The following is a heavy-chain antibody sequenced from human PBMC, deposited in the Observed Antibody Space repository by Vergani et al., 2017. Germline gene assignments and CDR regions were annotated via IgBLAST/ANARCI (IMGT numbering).Heavy chain of an antibody. CDR3: ARARATDLHYYDSSGYYSDDAFDI. V-gene: IGHV1-69*18. Sequence: QVQLVQSGAEVKKPGSSVKVSCKASGGTFSSYAISWVRQAPGQGLEWMGRIIPIFGTANYAQKFQGRVTITADESTSTAYMELSSLRSEDTAVYYCARARATDLHYYDSSGYYSDDAFDIWGQGTMVTVSS. D-gene: IGHD3-22*01. CDR1: GGTFSSYA. J-gene: IGHJ3*02. CDR2: IIPIFGTA.